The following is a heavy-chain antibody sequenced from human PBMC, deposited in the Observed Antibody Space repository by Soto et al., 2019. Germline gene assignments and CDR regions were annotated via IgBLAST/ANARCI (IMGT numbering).Heavy chain of an antibody. CDR2: IYYSGST. Sequence: SETLSLTCTVSGGSISSYYWSWIRQPPGKGLEWIGYIYYSGSTNYNPSLKSRVTISVDTSKNQFSLKLSSVTAADTAVYYCAAVEVGYYIDVWGKGTTVTVSS. D-gene: IGHD2-15*01. J-gene: IGHJ6*03. CDR3: AAVEVGYYIDV. V-gene: IGHV4-59*01. CDR1: GGSISSYY.